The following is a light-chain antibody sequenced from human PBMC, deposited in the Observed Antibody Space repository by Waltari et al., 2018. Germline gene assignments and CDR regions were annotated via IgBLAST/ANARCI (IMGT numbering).Light chain of an antibody. CDR2: EVS. CDR1: ASDVGGYNS. V-gene: IGLV2-14*01. J-gene: IGLJ2*01. CDR3: SSYTSSSTLV. Sequence: QSALPQPASVSGSPGQSITISCTGTASDVGGYNSVSWYQQHPGKAPKLMIYEVSKRPSGVSNRFSGSKSGNTASLTISGLQAEDEADYYCSSYTSSSTLVFGGGTKLTVL.